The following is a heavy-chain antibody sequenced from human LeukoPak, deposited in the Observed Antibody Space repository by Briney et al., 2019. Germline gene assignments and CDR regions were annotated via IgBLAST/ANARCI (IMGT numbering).Heavy chain of an antibody. CDR1: GFIFSHYT. CDR3: AKSDCGSGGCKLLNY. V-gene: IGHV3-23*01. J-gene: IGHJ4*02. CDR2: INGSGDAT. Sequence: GSLRLSCAASGFIFSHYTMTWVRQAPGKGLEWVSSINGSGDATKYADFVMGRFTISRDNSKNTVSLQMNSLRAEDTAVYYCAKSDCGSGGCKLLNYWGQGTLVTVTS. D-gene: IGHD2-21*01.